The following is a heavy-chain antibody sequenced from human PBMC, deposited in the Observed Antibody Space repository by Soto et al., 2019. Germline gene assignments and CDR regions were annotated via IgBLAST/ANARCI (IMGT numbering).Heavy chain of an antibody. Sequence: PSQTLSLTCAISGDSVSSNSAAWNWIRQSPSRGLEWLGRTYYRSKWYNDYAVSVKSRITINPDTSKNQFSLQLNSVTPEDTAVYYCALQNCSSTSCYTAYYGMDVWGQGTRVTVSS. CDR1: GDSVSSNSAA. V-gene: IGHV6-1*01. J-gene: IGHJ6*02. CDR2: TYYRSKWYN. CDR3: ALQNCSSTSCYTAYYGMDV. D-gene: IGHD2-2*02.